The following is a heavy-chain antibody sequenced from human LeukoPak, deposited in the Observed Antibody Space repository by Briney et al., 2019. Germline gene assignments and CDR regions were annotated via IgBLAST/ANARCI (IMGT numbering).Heavy chain of an antibody. V-gene: IGHV3-21*01. Sequence: GGSLRLSCAASGFTFSSYSMNWVRQAPGKGLEWVSSISSSSSYIYYADSVKGRFTISRDNSKNTLYLQMNSLRAEDTAVYYCAKDRTNYFDYWGQGTLVTVSS. J-gene: IGHJ4*02. CDR3: AKDRTNYFDY. D-gene: IGHD2-8*01. CDR1: GFTFSSYS. CDR2: ISSSSSYI.